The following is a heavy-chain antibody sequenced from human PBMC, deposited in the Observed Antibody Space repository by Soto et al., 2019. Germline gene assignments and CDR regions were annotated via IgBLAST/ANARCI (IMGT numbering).Heavy chain of an antibody. CDR2: IYHSGST. CDR1: GATISSGGFS. Sequence: LSLTCTVSGATISSGGFSWSWIRQPPGKGLEWIGYIYHSGSTYYNPSLKSRVTISVDRSKNQFSLKLSSVTAADTAVYYCARTPDIWGQGTMVTVSS. V-gene: IGHV4-30-2*01. CDR3: ARTPDI. J-gene: IGHJ3*02.